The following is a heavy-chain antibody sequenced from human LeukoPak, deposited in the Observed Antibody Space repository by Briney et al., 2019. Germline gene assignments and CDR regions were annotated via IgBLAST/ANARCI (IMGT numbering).Heavy chain of an antibody. D-gene: IGHD6-13*01. CDR2: IIPILGIA. CDR1: GGTFSSYA. V-gene: IGHV1-69*04. CDR3: ATRSVVTAVYY. J-gene: IGHJ4*02. Sequence: SVKVSCKASGGTFSSYAISWVRQAPGQGLEWMGRIIPILGIANYAQKFQGRVTMTEDTSTDTAYMELSSLRSEDTAVYYCATRSVVTAVYYWGQGTLVTVSS.